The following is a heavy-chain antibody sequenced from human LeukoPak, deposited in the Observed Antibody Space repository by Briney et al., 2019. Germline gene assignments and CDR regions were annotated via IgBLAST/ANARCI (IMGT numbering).Heavy chain of an antibody. V-gene: IGHV3-21*01. CDR2: ITSSSSYI. J-gene: IGHJ4*02. CDR1: GFTFSSYT. Sequence: GGSLRLSCAASGFTFSSYTMNWVRQAPGKGLEWVSSITSSSSYIYYADSVKGRFPISRDNAKNLLYLQMNSLRAEDTAVYYCASVSSFDYWGQGTLVTVSS. D-gene: IGHD3-16*02. CDR3: ASVSSFDY.